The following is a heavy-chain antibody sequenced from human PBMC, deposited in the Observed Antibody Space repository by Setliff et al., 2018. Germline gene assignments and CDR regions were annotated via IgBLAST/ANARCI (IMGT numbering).Heavy chain of an antibody. Sequence: ASVKVSCKASGYTFTSYDINWVRQATGQGLEWMGWMSPNSGNTGYAQKFQGRVTITRNTSISTAYMELSSLRSEDTVVYYCARGLLWFGEPSWWGQGTLVTVSS. J-gene: IGHJ4*02. CDR1: GYTFTSYD. CDR3: ARGLLWFGEPSW. V-gene: IGHV1-8*03. CDR2: MSPNSGNT. D-gene: IGHD3-10*01.